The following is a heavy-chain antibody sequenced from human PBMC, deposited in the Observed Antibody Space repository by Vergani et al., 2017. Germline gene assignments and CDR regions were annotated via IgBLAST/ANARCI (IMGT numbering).Heavy chain of an antibody. V-gene: IGHV4-59*01. CDR3: ARGGADHDAFDI. CDR2: IYYSGST. D-gene: IGHD4/OR15-4a*01. Sequence: QVQLHESGPGLVKPSETLSLTCTVSGGSISSYYWSWIRQPPGKGLEWIGYIYYSGSTNYNPSLKSRVTISVDTSKNQFSLKLSSVTAADTAVYYCARGGADHDAFDIWGQGTMVTVSS. J-gene: IGHJ3*02. CDR1: GGSISSYY.